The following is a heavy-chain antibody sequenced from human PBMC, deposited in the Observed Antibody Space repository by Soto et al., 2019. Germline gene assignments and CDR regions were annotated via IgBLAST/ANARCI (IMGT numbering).Heavy chain of an antibody. CDR2: ISAYSGNT. V-gene: IGHV1-18*01. J-gene: IGHJ4*02. CDR1: GYTFTSYG. CDR3: ARDREVRRWLQFPGY. D-gene: IGHD5-12*01. Sequence: QVQLVQSGAEVKKPGASVKVSCKASGYTFTSYGISWVRQAPGQGLEWMGWISAYSGNTNYAQKLQGRVTMTTDTSTSTAYMELRSLRSDDTAVYYCARDREVRRWLQFPGYWGQGTLVTVSS.